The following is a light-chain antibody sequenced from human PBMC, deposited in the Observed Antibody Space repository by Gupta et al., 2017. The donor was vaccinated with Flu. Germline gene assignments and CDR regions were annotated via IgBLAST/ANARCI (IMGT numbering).Light chain of an antibody. Sequence: RVTISCSGSDSNIGTNNVNWYQQVPGAAPNLLIYANDQRPSGVPDRFSGSRSGTSASLAISGLQSEDEGDYYCASWDDGLNAWVFGGGAKLTVL. CDR1: DSNIGTNN. CDR2: AND. CDR3: ASWDDGLNAWV. J-gene: IGLJ3*02. V-gene: IGLV1-44*01.